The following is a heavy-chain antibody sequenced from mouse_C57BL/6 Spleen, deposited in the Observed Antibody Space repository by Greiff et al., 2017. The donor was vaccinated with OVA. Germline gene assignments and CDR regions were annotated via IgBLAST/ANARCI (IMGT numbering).Heavy chain of an antibody. V-gene: IGHV1-18*01. CDR2: INPNNGGT. D-gene: IGHD1-1*01. CDR3: ARPYYYGSSYDWYFDD. J-gene: IGHJ1*03. CDR1: GYTFTDSN. Sequence: VQLQQSGPELVKPGASVKIPCKASGYTFTDSNMDWVKQSHGQSLEWIGDINPNNGGTIYNQKFKGKATLTVDKSSSTAYMELRSLTSEDTAVYYCARPYYYGSSYDWYFDDWGTGTTVTVSS.